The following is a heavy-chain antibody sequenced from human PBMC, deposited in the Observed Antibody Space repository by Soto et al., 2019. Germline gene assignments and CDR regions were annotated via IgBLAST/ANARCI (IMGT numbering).Heavy chain of an antibody. D-gene: IGHD1-1*01. CDR2: IWYDGSNK. Sequence: QVQLVDSGGGVVQPGRSLRLSCAASGFTFSSYGMHWVRQAPGKGLEWVAVIWYDGSNKYYADSVKGRFTISRDNSKNTLYLQMNSLRAEDTAVYYCARGSPRNTDFDYWGQGTLVTVSS. V-gene: IGHV3-33*01. J-gene: IGHJ4*02. CDR1: GFTFSSYG. CDR3: ARGSPRNTDFDY.